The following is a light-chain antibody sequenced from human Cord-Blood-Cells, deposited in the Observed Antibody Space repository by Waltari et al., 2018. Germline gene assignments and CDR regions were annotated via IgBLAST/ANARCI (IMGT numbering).Light chain of an antibody. V-gene: IGLV6-57*01. Sequence: NFMLTQPHSVSESPGKTVTISCTRSSGSIASNYVQWYQQRPGRSPTTVIYEDNQRPPGAPDRFPGSIDSSSNSASLTISGLKTEDEADYYCQSYDSSNQVFGGGTKLTVL. J-gene: IGLJ3*02. CDR1: SGSIASNY. CDR3: QSYDSSNQV. CDR2: EDN.